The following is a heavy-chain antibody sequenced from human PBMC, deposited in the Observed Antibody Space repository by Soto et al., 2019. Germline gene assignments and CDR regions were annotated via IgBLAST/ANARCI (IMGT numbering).Heavy chain of an antibody. CDR1: GGSISSSSYY. D-gene: IGHD6-19*01. Sequence: QLQLQESGPGLVKPSETLSLTCTVSGGSISSSSYYWGWIRQPPGKGLEWIGSIYYSGSTYYNPSLKSRVTISVDTSKNQFSLKLSSVTAADTAVYYCARHLMVAGLYYFDYWGQGTLVTVSS. V-gene: IGHV4-39*01. J-gene: IGHJ4*02. CDR3: ARHLMVAGLYYFDY. CDR2: IYYSGST.